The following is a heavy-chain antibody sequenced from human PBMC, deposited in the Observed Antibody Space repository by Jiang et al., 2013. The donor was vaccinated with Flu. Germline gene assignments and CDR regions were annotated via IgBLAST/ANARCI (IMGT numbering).Heavy chain of an antibody. J-gene: IGHJ4*02. CDR1: GFTFTNYW. Sequence: VQLLESGGGLVQPGGSLRLSCAASGFTFTNYWMSWVRQAPGKGLEWVANIKEDGSQKYYVDSVNGPIHHLQRQRQELTVSAMTAESRDTAVYYCARKLVDYWGQGTLGHRSPQ. CDR3: ARKLVDY. V-gene: IGHV3-7*03. CDR2: IKEDGSQK.